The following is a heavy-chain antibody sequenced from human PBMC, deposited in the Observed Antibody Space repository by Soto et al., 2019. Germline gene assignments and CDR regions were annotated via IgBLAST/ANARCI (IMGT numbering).Heavy chain of an antibody. CDR1: GYTLASYG. J-gene: IGHJ6*02. V-gene: IGHV1-18*01. Sequence: SVKVSCKDSGYTLASYGSSWVRQAPGQGLEWMGWISAYNGNTNYAQKLQGRVTMTTDTSTSTAYMELRSLRSDDTAVYYCATKGSSSGSYYYYYYGMDVWGQGTTVTVSS. CDR3: ATKGSSSGSYYYYYYGMDV. D-gene: IGHD1-26*01. CDR2: ISAYNGNT.